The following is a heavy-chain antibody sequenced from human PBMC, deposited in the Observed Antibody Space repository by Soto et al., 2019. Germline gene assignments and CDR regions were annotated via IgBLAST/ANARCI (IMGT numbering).Heavy chain of an antibody. CDR2: ISYDGSNE. D-gene: IGHD6-19*01. J-gene: IGHJ6*02. V-gene: IGHV3-30*18. Sequence: QVQLVESGGGVVQPGRSLRVSCAASGFTFSSYGMHWVRQAPGKGLEWVAVISYDGSNEYYADSVKGRFTISRDNSKNTXSLQMNSLRAEDTAVYYCAKGHSSGWYFYDYYGMDVWGQGTTVTVSS. CDR1: GFTFSSYG. CDR3: AKGHSSGWYFYDYYGMDV.